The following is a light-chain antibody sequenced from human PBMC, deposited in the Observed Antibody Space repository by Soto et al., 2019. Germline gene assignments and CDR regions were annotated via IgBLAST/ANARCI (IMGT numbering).Light chain of an antibody. Sequence: EIVMTQSPATLSVSPGERATLSCRASQSVTTNLAWYQQKAGQAPRLLIYGASTRATGIPARFSGSGSETEFTLTISSLQSEDFAVYYCQQYGWGFGQGTKVEIK. CDR3: QQYGWG. CDR1: QSVTTN. J-gene: IGKJ1*01. V-gene: IGKV3-15*01. CDR2: GAS.